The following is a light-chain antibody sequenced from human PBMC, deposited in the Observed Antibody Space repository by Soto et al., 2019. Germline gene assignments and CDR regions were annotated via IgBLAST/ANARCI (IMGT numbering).Light chain of an antibody. CDR2: GAS. J-gene: IGKJ1*01. V-gene: IGKV3-15*01. CDR1: QSVSSN. CDR3: QQYNSYSPWT. Sequence: EIVLTQSPATLSLSPGERATLSCRASQSVSSNLAWYQQKPGQAPRLLIYGASTRATGIPARFSGSGSGTEFTLTISSLQPDDFATYYCQQYNSYSPWTFGQGTKVDI.